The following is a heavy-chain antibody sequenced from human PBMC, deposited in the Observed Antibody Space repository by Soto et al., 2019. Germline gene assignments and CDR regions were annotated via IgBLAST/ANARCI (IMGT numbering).Heavy chain of an antibody. CDR2: IDPSDSYT. D-gene: IGHD3-10*01. V-gene: IGHV5-10-1*01. J-gene: IGHJ6*02. CDR1: GYSLTSYW. Sequence: GASLKLSCHGSGYSLTSYWISWLRQMPGKGLAWVGMIDPSDSYTNYSQSFQAHFIISADNSISTLFLQWSSLKASDTAMYYCARREYYGSGTNPFYYYYGMDDWGQGTTVTVSS. CDR3: ARREYYGSGTNPFYYYYGMDD.